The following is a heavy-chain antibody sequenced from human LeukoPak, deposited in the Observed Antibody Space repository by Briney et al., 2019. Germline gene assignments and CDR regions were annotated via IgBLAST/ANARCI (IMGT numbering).Heavy chain of an antibody. CDR1: GFTFSSYG. D-gene: IGHD3-16*01. CDR3: VKDLRDRFSLYTHLG. J-gene: IGHJ4*02. Sequence: PGGSLRLSCAASGFTFSSYGIHWVRQAPGKGLEWVTFIRYDGEETYYAESVKGRISISKDNSKNTAYMQMNSLRAEDTAVYYCVKDLRDRFSLYTHLGWGQGTLVTVSS. CDR2: IRYDGEET. V-gene: IGHV3-30*02.